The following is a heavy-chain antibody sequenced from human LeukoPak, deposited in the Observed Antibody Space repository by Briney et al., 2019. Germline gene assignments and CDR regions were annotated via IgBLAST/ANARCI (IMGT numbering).Heavy chain of an antibody. Sequence: GGSLRLSCAASGFTFSSYAMHWVRQAPGKGLEWVAVISYDGSNKYYADSVKGRFTISRDNSKNTLYLQMNSLRAEDTAVYYCARVAAVIQRGYYYGMDVWGKGTTVTVSS. CDR1: GFTFSSYA. CDR3: ARVAAVIQRGYYYGMDV. CDR2: ISYDGSNK. D-gene: IGHD2-15*01. V-gene: IGHV3-30*04. J-gene: IGHJ6*04.